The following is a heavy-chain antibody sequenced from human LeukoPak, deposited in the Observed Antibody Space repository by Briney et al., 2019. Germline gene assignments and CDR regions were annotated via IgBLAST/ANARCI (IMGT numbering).Heavy chain of an antibody. Sequence: GGSLRLSCAASGFTFSSYEMNWVRQAPGKGLEWVSYISSSGSTIYYADSVKGRFTISRDNAKNSLYLQMDSLRAEDTAVYCCARGYCSGGSCSYPNWGQGTLVTVSS. CDR1: GFTFSSYE. CDR2: ISSSGSTI. CDR3: ARGYCSGGSCSYPN. D-gene: IGHD2-15*01. J-gene: IGHJ4*02. V-gene: IGHV3-48*03.